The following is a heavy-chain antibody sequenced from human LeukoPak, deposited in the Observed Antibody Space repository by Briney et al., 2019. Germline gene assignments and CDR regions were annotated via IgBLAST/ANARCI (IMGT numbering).Heavy chain of an antibody. Sequence: PGGSVRLSCAASGFTFSSYRMNWVGPAPGKGREGVSSISSSSSYIYYADSVKGRFTISRDNGKDSLYLKMNSLRAQAPAVCCCAGDGSYGGNLTPDYWGQGTLVTVSS. CDR3: AGDGSYGGNLTPDY. J-gene: IGHJ4*02. CDR1: GFTFSSYR. CDR2: ISSSSSYI. D-gene: IGHD4-23*01. V-gene: IGHV3-21*01.